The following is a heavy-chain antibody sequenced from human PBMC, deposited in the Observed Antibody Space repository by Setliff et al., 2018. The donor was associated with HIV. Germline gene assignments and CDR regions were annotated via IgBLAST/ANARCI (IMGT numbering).Heavy chain of an antibody. CDR3: AAQDLDLVKYYYMDY. CDR2: LSSSGNT. J-gene: IGHJ4*02. CDR1: GGSISSSNW. D-gene: IGHD2-21*01. V-gene: IGHV4-39*01. Sequence: PSETLSLTCAVSGGSISSSNWWAWIRQPPGKGLEWIGALSSSGNTYYNPSLKNRVAISIDSSKNLFSLKLDSLTAADTAVYYCAAQDLDLVKYYYMDYWGPGALVTVSS.